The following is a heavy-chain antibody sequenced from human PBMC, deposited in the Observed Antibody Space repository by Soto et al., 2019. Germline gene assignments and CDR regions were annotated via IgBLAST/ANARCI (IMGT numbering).Heavy chain of an antibody. V-gene: IGHV1-2*04. D-gene: IGHD2-21*02. CDR2: INPNSGGT. Sequence: ASVKVSCKASGYTFTGYYMHWVRQAPGQGLEWMGWINPNSGGTNYAQKFQGWVTMTRDTSISTAYMELSRLRSDDTAVYYCARDLRGYCGTDCYPLDVWGQGTTVTVSS. CDR3: ARDLRGYCGTDCYPLDV. CDR1: GYTFTGYY. J-gene: IGHJ6*02.